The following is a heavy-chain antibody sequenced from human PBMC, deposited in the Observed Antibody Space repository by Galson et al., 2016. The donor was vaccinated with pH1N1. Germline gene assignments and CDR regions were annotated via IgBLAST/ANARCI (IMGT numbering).Heavy chain of an antibody. J-gene: IGHJ2*01. Sequence: QSGAEVKKPGESLKISCKASGSNFTTYWIGWVRQMPGKGLEWMGIIYPRDSETHYSPSIQGQVSISADKSLTTAYLQWNSLKASDTAMFFCAGLVGSGYKPRYFDLWGRGTLVTVSS. CDR1: GSNFTTYW. CDR2: IYPRDSET. V-gene: IGHV5-51*01. CDR3: AGLVGSGYKPRYFDL. D-gene: IGHD5-12*01.